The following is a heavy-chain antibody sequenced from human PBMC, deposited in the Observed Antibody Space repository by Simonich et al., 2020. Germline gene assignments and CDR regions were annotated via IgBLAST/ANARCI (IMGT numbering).Heavy chain of an antibody. V-gene: IGHV1-2*02. CDR2: INPNSGGT. D-gene: IGHD6-6*01. J-gene: IGHJ3*02. Sequence: QVQLVQSGAEVKKPGDSVKVSCKASGYTFTGYYMHWVRQAPGQGLEWMGWINPNSGGTNYAKKFQGRVTMTRDTSISTAYMELSRLRSDDTAVYYCARARLYSSSHAFDIWGQGTMVTVSS. CDR3: ARARLYSSSHAFDI. CDR1: GYTFTGYY.